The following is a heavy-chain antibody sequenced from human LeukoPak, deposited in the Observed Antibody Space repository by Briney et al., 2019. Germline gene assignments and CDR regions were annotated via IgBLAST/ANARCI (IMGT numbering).Heavy chain of an antibody. Sequence: SETLSLTCTVSGGSISSYYWSWIRQPAGKGLEWIGRIYTSGGTNYNPSLKSRVTMSVDTSKNQFSLKLSSVTAADTAVYYCARHRTGWSSGDAFDIWGQGTMVTVSS. CDR2: IYTSGGT. J-gene: IGHJ3*02. CDR3: ARHRTGWSSGDAFDI. D-gene: IGHD3/OR15-3a*01. V-gene: IGHV4-4*07. CDR1: GGSISSYY.